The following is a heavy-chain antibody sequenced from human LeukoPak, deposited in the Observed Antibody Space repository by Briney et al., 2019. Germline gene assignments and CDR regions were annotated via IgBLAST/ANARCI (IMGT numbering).Heavy chain of an antibody. CDR1: GFSISSDDC. Sequence: NTSETLSLTCIVSGFSISSDDCWGWIRQPPGKGLEWIGSISNRGSPYYNPSLKSRVTMSVDTPNNHFSLRLSSVTAADTAVYYSVRDGGFYYTASPNSWFDPWGQGTLVTVSS. J-gene: IGHJ5*02. V-gene: IGHV4-38-2*02. CDR2: ISNRGSP. CDR3: VRDGGFYYTASPNSWFDP. D-gene: IGHD2-15*01.